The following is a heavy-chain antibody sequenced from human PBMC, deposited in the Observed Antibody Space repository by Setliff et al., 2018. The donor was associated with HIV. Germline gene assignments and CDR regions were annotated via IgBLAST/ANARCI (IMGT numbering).Heavy chain of an antibody. CDR3: ARGYYYDSGHYFDY. D-gene: IGHD3-22*01. CDR1: GGSISSHY. V-gene: IGHV4-59*11. CDR2: IYHNGNT. Sequence: SETLSLTCTVSGGSISSHYWSWIRQPPGKGLEWIGTIYHNGNTNYNPSLKSRVTISVDTSKNQFSLKLSSVTAADTAVYYCARGYYYDSGHYFDYWGQGALVTVSS. J-gene: IGHJ4*02.